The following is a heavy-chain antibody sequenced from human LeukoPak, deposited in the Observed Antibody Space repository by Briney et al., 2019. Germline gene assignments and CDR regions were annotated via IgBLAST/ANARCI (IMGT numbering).Heavy chain of an antibody. CDR1: GYSFTGYY. CDR3: ARVRYLDEGHPLDY. Sequence: GASVKVSCMASGYSFTGYYIYWLRQAPGQGLEWMGWINPNSGDSDSAQRLQGRVTMTRDTSINTAYMELRSLRSDDTAMYFCARVRYLDEGHPLDYWGQGTLVTVSS. D-gene: IGHD1-20*01. CDR2: INPNSGDS. J-gene: IGHJ4*02. V-gene: IGHV1-2*02.